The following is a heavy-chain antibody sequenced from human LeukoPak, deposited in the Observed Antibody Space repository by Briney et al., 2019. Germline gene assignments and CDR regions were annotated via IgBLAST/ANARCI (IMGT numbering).Heavy chain of an antibody. D-gene: IGHD5-24*01. Sequence: PGGSLRLSCAASGFTVSSNAMSWVRQAPGKGLEWVSAISGSGGSTYYADSVKGRFTISRDSSKNTLYLQMNSLRAEDTAVYYCAGGDLETAAFDIWGQGTMVTVSS. J-gene: IGHJ3*02. CDR2: ISGSGGST. CDR1: GFTVSSNA. CDR3: AGGDLETAAFDI. V-gene: IGHV3-23*01.